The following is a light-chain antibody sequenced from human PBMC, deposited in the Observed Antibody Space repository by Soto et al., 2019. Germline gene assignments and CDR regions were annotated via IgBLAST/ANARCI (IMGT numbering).Light chain of an antibody. Sequence: QSVLTQPPSVSAAPGQRVTISCTGSSSNIGAGYEAHWYQQVPGTAPKLLIYENNNRPSGVPDRFSGSKSGTSASLAITGLQAEDEAEYYCQSYGSSLSGYVFGAGTKLTVL. J-gene: IGLJ1*01. CDR1: SSNIGAGYE. CDR2: ENN. V-gene: IGLV1-40*01. CDR3: QSYGSSLSGYV.